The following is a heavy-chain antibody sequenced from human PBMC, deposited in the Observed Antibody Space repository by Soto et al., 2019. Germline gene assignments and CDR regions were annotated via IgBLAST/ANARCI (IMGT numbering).Heavy chain of an antibody. J-gene: IGHJ4*01. CDR2: INKNGFTI. V-gene: IGHV3-48*02. Sequence: PGGSLRLSCAVSGFTLTTYSMNWVRQAPGKGLEWISFINKNGFTIYYADSVKGRFTISRDYAKNSLYLQMDSLRHEDTAVYYCARGAVTGTSLFDYWGLGTLLTLYS. CDR3: ARGAVTGTSLFDY. D-gene: IGHD6-19*01. CDR1: GFTLTTYS.